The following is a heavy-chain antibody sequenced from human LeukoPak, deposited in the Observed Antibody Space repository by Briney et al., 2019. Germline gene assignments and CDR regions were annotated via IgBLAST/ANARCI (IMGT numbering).Heavy chain of an antibody. J-gene: IGHJ6*03. CDR2: IYTSGST. D-gene: IGHD6-13*01. Sequence: SETLSLTCTVSGGSISSYYWSWLRQPPGKGLEWIGYIYTSGSTNYNPSLKSRVTISVDTSKNQFSLKLSSVTAADTAVYYCRGYSSSFYYYYYMDVWGKGTTVTVSS. V-gene: IGHV4-4*09. CDR1: GGSISSYY. CDR3: RGYSSSFYYYYYMDV.